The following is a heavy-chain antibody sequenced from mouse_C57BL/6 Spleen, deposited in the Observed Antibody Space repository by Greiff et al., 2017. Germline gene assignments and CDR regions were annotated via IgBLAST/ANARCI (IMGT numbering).Heavy chain of an antibody. J-gene: IGHJ2*01. D-gene: IGHD2-5*01. CDR1: GYTFTSYW. CDR3: ARYLYYSNSYFDY. Sequence: QVQLQQPGAELVKPGASVKLSCKASGYTFTSYWMHWVKPRPGQGLEWIGMIHPNSGSTNYNEKVKSKATLTVDKASSTAYMQLSSLTAEDSAVYYCARYLYYSNSYFDYWGQGTTLTVSS. CDR2: IHPNSGST. V-gene: IGHV1-64*01.